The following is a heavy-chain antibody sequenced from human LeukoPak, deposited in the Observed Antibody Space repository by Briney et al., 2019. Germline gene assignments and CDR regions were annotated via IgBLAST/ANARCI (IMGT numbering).Heavy chain of an antibody. Sequence: GASVKVSCKASGYTFTSYAMHWVRQAPGQRLEWMGWISAYNGNTNYAQKLQGRVTMTTDTSTSTAYMELRSLRSDDTAVYYCARDWGDILTGRYWYFDLWGRGTLVTVSS. D-gene: IGHD3-9*01. J-gene: IGHJ2*01. CDR3: ARDWGDILTGRYWYFDL. V-gene: IGHV1-18*01. CDR1: GYTFTSYA. CDR2: ISAYNGNT.